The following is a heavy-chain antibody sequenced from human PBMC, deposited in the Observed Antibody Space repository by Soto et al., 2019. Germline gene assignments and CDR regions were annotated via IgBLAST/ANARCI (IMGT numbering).Heavy chain of an antibody. J-gene: IGHJ3*02. V-gene: IGHV6-1*01. CDR2: TYYRSKWYN. CDR1: GDSVSSYSVV. CDR3: ARRDTAMVKDPFDI. D-gene: IGHD5-18*01. Sequence: SQPLSLTCAISGDSVSSYSVVWNWIRQSPSRGLEWLGRTYYRSKWYNDYAVSVKSRITINPDTSKNQFSLQLNSVTPEDTAVYYCARRDTAMVKDPFDIWGQGTMVTVSS.